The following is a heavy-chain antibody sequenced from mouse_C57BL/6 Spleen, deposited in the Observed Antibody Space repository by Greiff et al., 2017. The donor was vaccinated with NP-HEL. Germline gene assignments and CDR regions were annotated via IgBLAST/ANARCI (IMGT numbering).Heavy chain of an antibody. D-gene: IGHD2-3*01. Sequence: DVHLVESGGGLVKPGGSLKLSCAASGFTFSSYAMSWVRQTPEKRLEWVATISDGGSYTYYPDNVKGRFTISRDNAKNNLYLQMSHLKSEDTAMYYCAREKIYDGYTYAMDYWGQGTSVTVSS. CDR3: AREKIYDGYTYAMDY. CDR1: GFTFSSYA. V-gene: IGHV5-4*01. CDR2: ISDGGSYT. J-gene: IGHJ4*01.